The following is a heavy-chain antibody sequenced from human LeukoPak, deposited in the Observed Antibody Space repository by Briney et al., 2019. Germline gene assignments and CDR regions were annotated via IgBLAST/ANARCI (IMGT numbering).Heavy chain of an antibody. CDR3: ARDFTIVVVEYYFDY. Sequence: PGGSLRLSCAASGFTFSSYAMSWVRQAPGKGLEWVSAISGSGDSTYYADSVKGRFTISRDNSKNTLYLQMNSLRAEDTAVYYCARDFTIVVVEYYFDYWGQGTLVTVSS. J-gene: IGHJ4*02. D-gene: IGHD3-22*01. V-gene: IGHV3-23*01. CDR2: ISGSGDST. CDR1: GFTFSSYA.